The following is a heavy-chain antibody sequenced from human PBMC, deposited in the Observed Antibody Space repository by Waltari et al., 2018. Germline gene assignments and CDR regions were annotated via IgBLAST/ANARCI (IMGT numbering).Heavy chain of an antibody. D-gene: IGHD3-16*01. J-gene: IGHJ3*02. CDR1: GYTLTDIS. CDR3: ATEDLENVGGRTYAAFHI. V-gene: IGHV1-24*01. Sequence: QVQLVQSGAEVKKPGASVKVSCKVSGYTLTDISIHWVGQAPGKGLEWMGGFDSEDGETNFEQKFQGRFTLTEDTSTETAYLELSSLRSEDTAVYYCATEDLENVGGRTYAAFHIWGQGTMVTVSS. CDR2: FDSEDGET.